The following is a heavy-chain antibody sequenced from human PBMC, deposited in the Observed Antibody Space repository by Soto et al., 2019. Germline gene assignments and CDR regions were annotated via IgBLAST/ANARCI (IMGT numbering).Heavy chain of an antibody. Sequence: QVQLQESGPGLVKPSQTLSLTCIVSGDSISRGGYFWTWIRQHPGKGLEWIGYIYDSGSAFYNPSLKSRVTMSVDTSKNQFSLNLRSVTAAYTAVFYCARGILRPNHYMDVWGKGNAVAVSS. V-gene: IGHV4-31*03. CDR3: ARGILRPNHYMDV. D-gene: IGHD1-26*01. J-gene: IGHJ6*03. CDR2: IYDSGSA. CDR1: GDSISRGGYF.